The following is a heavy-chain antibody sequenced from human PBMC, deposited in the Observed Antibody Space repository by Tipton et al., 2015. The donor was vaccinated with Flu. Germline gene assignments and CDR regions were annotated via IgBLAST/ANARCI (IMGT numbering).Heavy chain of an antibody. D-gene: IGHD1-26*01. J-gene: IGHJ3*01. CDR3: AREWELLPYDVFDV. V-gene: IGHV4-38-2*02. CDR2: ISSTGRT. CDR1: GYSISSGYF. Sequence: TLSLTCTVSGYSISSGYFWAWIRQPPGKGLEWIGRISSTGRTSYNASLEGRVAIQVDTSKSQFSLRLSSVTAADTAVYFCAREWELLPYDVFDVWDQGTVVTVSS.